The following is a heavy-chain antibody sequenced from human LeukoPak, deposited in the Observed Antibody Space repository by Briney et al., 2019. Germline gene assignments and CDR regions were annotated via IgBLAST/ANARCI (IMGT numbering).Heavy chain of an antibody. J-gene: IGHJ4*02. V-gene: IGHV3-7*01. CDR2: IKQDGSAK. CDR1: GFTFSTYW. D-gene: IGHD3/OR15-3a*01. CDR3: AKFGLTFDN. Sequence: GGSLRLSCAASGFTFSTYWMTWVRQAPGKGLEWVANIKQDGSAKYYVDSLRGRFSISRDNVKNSLFLQMNSLSAEDTAVYYCAKFGLTFDNWGQGTLVTVSS.